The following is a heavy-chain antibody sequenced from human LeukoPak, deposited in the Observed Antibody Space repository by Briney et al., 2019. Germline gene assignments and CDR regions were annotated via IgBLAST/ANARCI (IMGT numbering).Heavy chain of an antibody. CDR1: GFTFSSYA. V-gene: IGHV3-23*01. J-gene: IGHJ4*02. D-gene: IGHD5-18*01. CDR2: ITGGGAGT. Sequence: GGSLRLSCAASGFTFSSYAMTWVRQAPGKGLEWISTITGGGAGTYFADSVKGRFAISRDNSRNALYLQMNSLRAEDTAIYYCARGGYSSGYDFWGQGTLVTVSS. CDR3: ARGGYSSGYDF.